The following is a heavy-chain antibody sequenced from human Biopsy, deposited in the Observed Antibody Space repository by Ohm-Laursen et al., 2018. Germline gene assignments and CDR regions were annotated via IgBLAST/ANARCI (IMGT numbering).Heavy chain of an antibody. CDR3: ARGYGGSSRYFDL. V-gene: IGHV4-59*01. Sequence: PSQTLSLTCTVSGDDSIASYYWSWIRQSPEKGLEWIGFVFHSGLTSYHPSLRSRVSISVDSSKNQFYLNLSSLTPADTAVYFCARGYGGSSRYFDLWGRDTQVTVSS. D-gene: IGHD3-16*01. J-gene: IGHJ2*01. CDR2: VFHSGLT. CDR1: GDDSIASYY.